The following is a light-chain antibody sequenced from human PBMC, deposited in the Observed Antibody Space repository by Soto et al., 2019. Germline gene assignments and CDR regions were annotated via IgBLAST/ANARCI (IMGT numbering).Light chain of an antibody. Sequence: QSVLTQPPSVSAAPGQKVTISCSGSNSNIETNYVSWYQHLPGTAPKLLIYDDYKRPSGIPDRFSASKSGTSATLGITGLQTGDEADYYCGTWDSSVSAELFGGGTKVTVL. J-gene: IGLJ2*01. CDR2: DDY. CDR1: NSNIETNY. CDR3: GTWDSSVSAEL. V-gene: IGLV1-51*01.